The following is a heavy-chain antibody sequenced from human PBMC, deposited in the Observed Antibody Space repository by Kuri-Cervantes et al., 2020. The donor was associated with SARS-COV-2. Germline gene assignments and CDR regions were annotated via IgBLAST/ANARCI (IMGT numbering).Heavy chain of an antibody. CDR2: INPNSGGT. V-gene: IGHV1-2*02. J-gene: IGHJ4*02. D-gene: IGHD5-18*01. CDR1: GYTFTGYY. CDR3: ARNRRTGGYSFGFDL. Sequence: ASVKVSCKASGYTFTGYYMHWVRQAPGQGLEWMGWINPNSGGTNYAQKFQGRVTMTRDTSISTAYMELSRLRFDGTAVFYCARNRRTGGYSFGFDLWGQGTLVTVSS.